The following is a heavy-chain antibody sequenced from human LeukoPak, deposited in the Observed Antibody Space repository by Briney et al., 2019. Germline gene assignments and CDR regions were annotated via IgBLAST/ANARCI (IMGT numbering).Heavy chain of an antibody. D-gene: IGHD1-26*01. CDR2: IYYSGST. CDR1: GGSISSGGYY. Sequence: SETLSLTCTVSGGSISSGGYYWSWIRQPPGKGLEWIGYIYYSGSTNYNPSLKSRVTISVDTSKNQFSLKLSSVTAADTAVYYCARWGSDSGSYPSGDSDYWGQGTLVTVSS. V-gene: IGHV4-61*08. J-gene: IGHJ4*02. CDR3: ARWGSDSGSYPSGDSDY.